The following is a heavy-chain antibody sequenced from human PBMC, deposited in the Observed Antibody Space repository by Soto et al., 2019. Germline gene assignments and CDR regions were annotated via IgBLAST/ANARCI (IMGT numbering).Heavy chain of an antibody. V-gene: IGHV6-1*01. CDR1: WVSFSSNIAA. J-gene: IGHJ6*02. CDR2: TYYRSKWYN. CDR3: ARVGYSSGWMIYYYYGMDV. Sequence: SQTLSPTCAISWVSFSSNIAACNCIRQSPSRGLEWLGRTYYRSKWYNDYAVSVKSRITINPDTSKNQFSLQLNSVTPEDTAVYYCARVGYSSGWMIYYYYGMDVWGQGTTVTVSS. D-gene: IGHD6-19*01.